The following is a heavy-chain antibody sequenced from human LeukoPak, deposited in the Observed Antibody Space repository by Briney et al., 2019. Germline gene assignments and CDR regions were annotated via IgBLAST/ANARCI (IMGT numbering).Heavy chain of an antibody. CDR2: INPNSGGT. V-gene: IGHV1-2*04. CDR3: AMASRHYGSGFDY. CDR1: GYIFTGYY. Sequence: ASVKVSCKASGYIFTGYYIHWVRQAPGQGLEWMGWINPNSGGTNYAQKFQGWVTMTRDTPISTAYMELSRLRSDDTAVYYCAMASRHYGSGFDYWGQGTLVTVSS. J-gene: IGHJ4*02. D-gene: IGHD3-10*01.